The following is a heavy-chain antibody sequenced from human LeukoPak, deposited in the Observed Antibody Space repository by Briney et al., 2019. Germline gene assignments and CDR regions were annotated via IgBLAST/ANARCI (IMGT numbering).Heavy chain of an antibody. Sequence: GGSLRLSCAASGFTFSSYAMSRVRQAPGKGLEWVSAISGSGGSTYYADSVKGRFTISRDNSKNTLYLQMNSLRAEDTAVYYCAKDVVGATIYYFDYWGQGTLVTVSS. D-gene: IGHD1-26*01. V-gene: IGHV3-23*01. J-gene: IGHJ4*02. CDR3: AKDVVGATIYYFDY. CDR2: ISGSGGST. CDR1: GFTFSSYA.